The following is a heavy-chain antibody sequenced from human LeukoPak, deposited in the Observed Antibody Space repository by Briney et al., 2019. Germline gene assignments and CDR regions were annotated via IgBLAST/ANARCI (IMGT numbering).Heavy chain of an antibody. CDR2: INHSGIT. CDR3: ARRGPNYYGSGSQYFDL. CDR1: GGSFSYYY. J-gene: IGHJ3*01. Sequence: PSETLSLTCAVYGGSFSYYYWSWSRQPPRKGLEWVGEINHSGITNYNPSLKSRVNISVDTYKNQFSLQLSSVTAADTAVYYCARRGPNYYGSGSQYFDLWGQGTMVTVSS. D-gene: IGHD3-10*01. V-gene: IGHV4-34*01.